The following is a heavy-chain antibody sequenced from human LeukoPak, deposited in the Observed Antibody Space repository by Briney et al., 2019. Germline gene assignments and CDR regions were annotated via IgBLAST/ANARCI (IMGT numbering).Heavy chain of an antibody. D-gene: IGHD3/OR15-3a*01. J-gene: IGHJ6*02. CDR1: GGSINYYY. V-gene: IGHV4-59*01. Sequence: SETLSLTCTVPGGSINYYYWGWIRQPPGKGLEWIGYIHYSGTTNYNPSLKSRVTISLDTPKNQFSLKVSSVTAADTAVYYCARDHGLGMDVWGQGTTVTVS. CDR2: IHYSGTT. CDR3: ARDHGLGMDV.